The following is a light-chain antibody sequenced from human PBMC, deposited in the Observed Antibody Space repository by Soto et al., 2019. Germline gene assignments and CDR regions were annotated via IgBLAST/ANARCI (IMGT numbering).Light chain of an antibody. J-gene: IGKJ1*01. V-gene: IGKV1-5*03. CDR2: RAS. CDR3: QHYNSYSEA. Sequence: DIQMTQSPSTLSGPVGDRVTSTCRASQTISSWLAWYQQKPGKAPKLLIYRASTLKSGVPSRFSGSGSGTEFTLTISSLQPDDFATYYCQHYNSYSEAFGQGTKVDIK. CDR1: QTISSW.